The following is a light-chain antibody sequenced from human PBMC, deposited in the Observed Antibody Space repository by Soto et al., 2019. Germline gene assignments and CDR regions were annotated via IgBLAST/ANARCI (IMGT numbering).Light chain of an antibody. CDR1: QSATNY. J-gene: IGKJ2*01. V-gene: IGKV1-39*01. Sequence: DIQMTQSPSSLSASVGDRVTITCRASQSATNYLNWYQQKPGKAPKLLIYGTSSLQSGVPSRFGGSGSGTEFTLTVSILQPDDYATYYCQQSYSTPYTFRQGTKVEI. CDR3: QQSYSTPYT. CDR2: GTS.